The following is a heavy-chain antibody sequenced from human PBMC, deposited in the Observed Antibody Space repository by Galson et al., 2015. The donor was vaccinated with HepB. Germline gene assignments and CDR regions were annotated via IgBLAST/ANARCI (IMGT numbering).Heavy chain of an antibody. CDR2: ISAYNGNT. D-gene: IGHD2-2*01. CDR3: ARELGGGYCSSTSCYAWFDP. Sequence: SVKVSCKASGYTFTSYGISWVRQAPGQGLEWMGWISAYNGNTNYAQKLQGRVTMTTDTSTSTAYMELRSLRSDDTAVYYCARELGGGYCSSTSCYAWFDPWGQGTLVTVSS. J-gene: IGHJ5*02. V-gene: IGHV1-18*01. CDR1: GYTFTSYG.